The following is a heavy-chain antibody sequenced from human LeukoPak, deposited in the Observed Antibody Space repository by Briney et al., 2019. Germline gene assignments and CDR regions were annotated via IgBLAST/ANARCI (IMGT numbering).Heavy chain of an antibody. CDR1: GGSISSSSYS. D-gene: IGHD5-18*01. V-gene: IGHV4-39*07. CDR2: INHSGST. Sequence: PSETLSLTCTVSGGSISSSSYSWGWIRQPPGKGLEWIGEINHSGSTNYNPSLKSRVTISVDTSKNQFSLKLSSVTAADTAVYYCARGKRIQLWLPLSGILYDYWGQGTLVTVSS. J-gene: IGHJ4*02. CDR3: ARGKRIQLWLPLSGILYDY.